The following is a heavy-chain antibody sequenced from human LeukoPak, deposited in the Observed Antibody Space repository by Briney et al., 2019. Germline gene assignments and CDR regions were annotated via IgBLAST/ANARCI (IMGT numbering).Heavy chain of an antibody. CDR1: GFTFRNYY. CDR3: ARDLYGAFDY. J-gene: IGHJ4*02. Sequence: GGSLRLSCAASGFTFRNYYMHWVRQAPGKGLEWVAVISLDGNNEYYADSVKGRFSLSRDNSMNTLYLQLNSLRTEDTAMYYCARDLYGAFDYWGQGTLVTVSS. V-gene: IGHV3-30-3*01. CDR2: ISLDGNNE. D-gene: IGHD2-8*01.